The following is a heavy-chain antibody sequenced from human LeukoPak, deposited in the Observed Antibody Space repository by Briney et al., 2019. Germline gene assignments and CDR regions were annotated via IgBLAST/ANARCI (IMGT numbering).Heavy chain of an antibody. Sequence: SETLSLTCTVSGGSISSYYWSWIRQPAGKGLEWIGRIYTSGSTNYNPSLKSRVTMSVDTSKNQFSLKLSSVTAADTAVYYCARDDGSGSPWTKNYYYYMDVWGKGTTVTISS. CDR3: ARDDGSGSPWTKNYYYYMDV. J-gene: IGHJ6*03. V-gene: IGHV4-4*07. D-gene: IGHD3-10*01. CDR1: GGSISSYY. CDR2: IYTSGST.